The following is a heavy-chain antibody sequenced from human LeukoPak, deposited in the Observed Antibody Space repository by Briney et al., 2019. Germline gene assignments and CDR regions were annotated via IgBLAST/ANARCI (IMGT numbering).Heavy chain of an antibody. J-gene: IGHJ5*02. V-gene: IGHV3-21*01. Sequence: GGSLRLSCAASGFTFSSYSMNWVRQAPGKGLEWVSSISSSSSYIYYADSVKGRFTISGDNAKNSLYLQMNSLRAEDTAVYYCARAPTYSGSYSDWFDPWGQGTLVTVSS. CDR1: GFTFSSYS. D-gene: IGHD1-26*01. CDR3: ARAPTYSGSYSDWFDP. CDR2: ISSSSSYI.